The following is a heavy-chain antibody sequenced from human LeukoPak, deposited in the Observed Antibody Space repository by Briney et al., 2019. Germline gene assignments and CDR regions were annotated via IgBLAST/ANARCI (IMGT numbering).Heavy chain of an antibody. CDR1: GFTFSNYA. CDR3: AKEGSFDN. Sequence: PGGSLRLSCAASGFTFSNYAMSWVRQAPGKGREGVSAISGSGGSTYYADSVKGRFTISRDNSKNTLYLQMHRLRAEDTAVYYCAKEGSFDNWGQGTLVTVSS. J-gene: IGHJ4*02. V-gene: IGHV3-23*01. CDR2: ISGSGGST.